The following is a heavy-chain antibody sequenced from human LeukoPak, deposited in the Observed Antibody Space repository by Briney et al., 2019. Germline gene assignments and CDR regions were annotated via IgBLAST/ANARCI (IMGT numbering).Heavy chain of an antibody. CDR3: VRDLGVDTSMIFFDF. V-gene: IGHV1-18*04. Sequence: GASVKVSCKASGNTFTGYYMHWVRQAPGQGLEWMGWISAYNGNTNYVQKFQGRVTMTTDISTSTAYMELRSLRSDDTAVFYCVRDLGVDTSMIFFDFWGQGTRVTVSS. CDR1: GNTFTGYY. D-gene: IGHD5-18*01. J-gene: IGHJ4*02. CDR2: ISAYNGNT.